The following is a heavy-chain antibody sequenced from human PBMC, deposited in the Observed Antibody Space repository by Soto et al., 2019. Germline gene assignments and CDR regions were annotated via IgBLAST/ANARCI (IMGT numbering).Heavy chain of an antibody. CDR1: GGSFSGYY. D-gene: IGHD2-2*02. Sequence: QVQLQQWGAGLLKPSETLSLTCAVYGGSFSGYYWSWIRQPPGKGLEWIGEINHSGSTNYNPSLKSRVTISVDTSKNQFSLKLSSVTAADTAVYYCARGWGYCSSTSCYTSWFDPWGQGTLVTVSS. CDR2: INHSGST. V-gene: IGHV4-34*01. CDR3: ARGWGYCSSTSCYTSWFDP. J-gene: IGHJ5*02.